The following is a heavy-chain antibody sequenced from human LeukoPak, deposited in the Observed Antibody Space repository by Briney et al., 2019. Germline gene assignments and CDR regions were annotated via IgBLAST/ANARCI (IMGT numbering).Heavy chain of an antibody. V-gene: IGHV1-8*01. Sequence: ASVKVSCKASGYTFTSYDINWVRQATGQGLEWMGWMNPNSGNTGYAQKFQGRVTMTRDTSISTAYMELSRLRSDDTAVYYCARGRVQLWTLLFYWGQGTLVTVSS. J-gene: IGHJ4*02. CDR1: GYTFTSYD. D-gene: IGHD5-18*01. CDR2: MNPNSGNT. CDR3: ARGRVQLWTLLFY.